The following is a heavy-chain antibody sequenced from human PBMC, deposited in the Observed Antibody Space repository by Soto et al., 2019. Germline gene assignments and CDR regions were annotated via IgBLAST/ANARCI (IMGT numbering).Heavy chain of an antibody. Sequence: GGSLRLSCAASGFTFSSYAMHWVRQAPGKGLEWVAVISYDGSNKYYADSVKGRFTISRDNSKNTLYLQMNSLRAEDTAVYYCARTGLVVGTRGDAFDIWGQGTMVTVSS. CDR2: ISYDGSNK. CDR1: GFTFSSYA. V-gene: IGHV3-30-3*01. J-gene: IGHJ3*02. CDR3: ARTGLVVGTRGDAFDI. D-gene: IGHD3-22*01.